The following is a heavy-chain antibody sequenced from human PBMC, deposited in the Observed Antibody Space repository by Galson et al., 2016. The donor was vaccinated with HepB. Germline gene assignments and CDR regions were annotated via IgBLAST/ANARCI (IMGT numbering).Heavy chain of an antibody. Sequence: SLRLSCAASGFTFRTYAMRWVRQAPGKGLEWVSSISGSGDRTYHAESVKGRFTISRDNSENTVYLQMNNLRAQDTAVYYCAKDLHDILIGDTTGSSDIWGQGTLVTVSS. CDR1: GFTFRTYA. CDR3: AKDLHDILIGDTTGSSDI. J-gene: IGHJ3*02. V-gene: IGHV3-23*01. D-gene: IGHD3-9*01. CDR2: ISGSGDRT.